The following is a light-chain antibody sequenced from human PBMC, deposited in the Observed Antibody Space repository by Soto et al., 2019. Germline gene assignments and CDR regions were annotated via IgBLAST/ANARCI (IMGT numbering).Light chain of an antibody. CDR3: QQSYSTPPWT. V-gene: IGKV1-39*01. Sequence: DIQMTQSPSSLSASQGDRVSITCRSSQNIGVYLNWYQKKPGKAPKLLIHAASSLHSGVPSTFSGSGSGTDFALTISSLQPEDFATYFCQQSYSTPPWTFGQGTKVDIK. CDR2: AAS. CDR1: QNIGVY. J-gene: IGKJ1*01.